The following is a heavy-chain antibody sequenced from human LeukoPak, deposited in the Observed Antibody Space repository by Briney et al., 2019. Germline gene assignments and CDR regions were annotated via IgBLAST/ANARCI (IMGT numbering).Heavy chain of an antibody. Sequence: PGGSLRLSCAASGFTFSSYEMNWVRQAPGKGLEWVSYISSSGSTIYYADSVKGRFTISRDNAKNSLYLQMNSLRAEDTAVYYCARVEGIAVAFDYSGQGTLVTVSS. CDR3: ARVEGIAVAFDY. V-gene: IGHV3-48*03. CDR2: ISSSGSTI. CDR1: GFTFSSYE. D-gene: IGHD6-19*01. J-gene: IGHJ4*02.